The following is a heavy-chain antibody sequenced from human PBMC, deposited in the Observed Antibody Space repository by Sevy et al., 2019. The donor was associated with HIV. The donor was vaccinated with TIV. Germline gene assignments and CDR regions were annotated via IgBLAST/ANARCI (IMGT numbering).Heavy chain of an antibody. Sequence: GGSLRLSCAASGFTFSNAWMSWVRQAPEKGLEWVGRIKSKTEGGATDDAAPVKGRFTISRDDSKNSLYLQMNSLKTEDTAVYYCTITYYYDTSGYYGIDYWGQGTLVTVSS. J-gene: IGHJ4*02. D-gene: IGHD3-22*01. CDR2: IKSKTEGGAT. CDR1: GFTFSNAW. CDR3: TITYYYDTSGYYGIDY. V-gene: IGHV3-15*01.